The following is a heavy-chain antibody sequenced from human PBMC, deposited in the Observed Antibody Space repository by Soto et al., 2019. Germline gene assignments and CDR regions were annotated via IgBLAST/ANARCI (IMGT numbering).Heavy chain of an antibody. V-gene: IGHV4-30-4*01. D-gene: IGHD3-16*02. CDR2: IYYSGST. CDR3: ASSTFGGVIVIPRPFDY. Sequence: TLSLTCTVSGGSISSGDYYWSWIRQPPGKGLEWIGYIYYSGSTYYNPSLKSRVTISVDTSKNQFSLKLSSVTAADTAVYYCASSTFGGVIVIPRPFDYWGQGTLVTV. CDR1: GGSISSGDYY. J-gene: IGHJ4*02.